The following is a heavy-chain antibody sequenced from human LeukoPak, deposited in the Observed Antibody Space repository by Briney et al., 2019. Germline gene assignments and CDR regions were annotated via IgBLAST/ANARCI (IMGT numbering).Heavy chain of an antibody. D-gene: IGHD5-24*01. Sequence: VASLKVSCKASGYTFTGYYMHWVRQAPGQGLEWMGWINPNSGGTNYAQKFQGRVTMTRDTSISTAYMELSSLRSDDTAVYYCARWLQQNYYYYMDVWGKGTTVTVSS. CDR3: ARWLQQNYYYYMDV. CDR1: GYTFTGYY. V-gene: IGHV1-2*02. CDR2: INPNSGGT. J-gene: IGHJ6*03.